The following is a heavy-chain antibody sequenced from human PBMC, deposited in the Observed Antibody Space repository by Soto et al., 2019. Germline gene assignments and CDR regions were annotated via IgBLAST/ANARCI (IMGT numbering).Heavy chain of an antibody. V-gene: IGHV4-39*01. D-gene: IGHD3-10*01. CDR1: GGSISSSSSY. CDR3: VRDLYGPGY. CDR2: IFKSGST. J-gene: IGHJ4*02. Sequence: SETLSLTCTVSGGSISSSSSYWGWIRQSPGRGLEWIGSIFKSGSTYYNPSLGSRVTVSVDTSQNQFSLRLNSVTAADTAVYYCVRDLYGPGYWGQGTVVTVSS.